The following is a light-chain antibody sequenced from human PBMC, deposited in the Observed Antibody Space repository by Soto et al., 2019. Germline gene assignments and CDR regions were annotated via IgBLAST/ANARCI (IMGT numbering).Light chain of an antibody. J-gene: IGLJ2*01. CDR3: QSYDSSNVV. V-gene: IGLV6-57*04. CDR1: SGSIASNS. Sequence: NFMLTQPHSVSESPGKTVTISCTRSSGSIASNSVQWYQQRPGSAPTTVIYEDNQRPSGVPDRFSGSIDSSSNSASLTISGLKTEDEADYYCQSYDSSNVVFGGGTKLNVL. CDR2: EDN.